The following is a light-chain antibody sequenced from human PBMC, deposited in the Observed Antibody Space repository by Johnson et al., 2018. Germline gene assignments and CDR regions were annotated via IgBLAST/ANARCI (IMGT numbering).Light chain of an antibody. CDR1: SSNIGNNY. CDR2: ENN. CDR3: GTWDSSLSAGNV. V-gene: IGLV1-51*02. Sequence: QSVLTQPPSVYAAPGQKVTISCYGSSSNIGNNYVSWYQQLPGTAPKLLIYENNKRPSGIPDRFSGSKSGTSVTLGITGLQTGDEADYYCGTWDSSLSAGNVFGTGTKVTVL. J-gene: IGLJ1*01.